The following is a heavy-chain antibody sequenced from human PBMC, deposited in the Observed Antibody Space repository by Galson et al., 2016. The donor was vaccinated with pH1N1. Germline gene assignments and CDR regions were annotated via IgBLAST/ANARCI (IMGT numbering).Heavy chain of an antibody. D-gene: IGHD6-19*01. V-gene: IGHV3-9*01. CDR2: ISWNSDMI. CDR3: SRGGAGPVDS. Sequence: SLRLSCAASGFTFDDFAMHWVRQAPGKGLEWVSGISWNSDMIDYVDSVKGRFTISRDNAKNSLFLQMNSLGPDETAFYYRSRGGAGPVDSWGQGTWSPSP. J-gene: IGHJ4*02. CDR1: GFTFDDFA.